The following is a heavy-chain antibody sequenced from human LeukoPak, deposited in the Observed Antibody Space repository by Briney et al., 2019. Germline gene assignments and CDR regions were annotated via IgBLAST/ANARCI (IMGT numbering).Heavy chain of an antibody. J-gene: IGHJ4*02. V-gene: IGHV1-18*01. D-gene: IGHD3-10*01. CDR3: ARFRAGVGEPYGDY. Sequence: GASVKVPCKTSGYTFTSYGFSWVRQPPGQGLEWMGWISAYNGNTNYAQELQGRVTMTTDTSTSTAYMELRSLRSNDTAVYYCARFRAGVGEPYGDYWGQGTLVTVSS. CDR1: GYTFTSYG. CDR2: ISAYNGNT.